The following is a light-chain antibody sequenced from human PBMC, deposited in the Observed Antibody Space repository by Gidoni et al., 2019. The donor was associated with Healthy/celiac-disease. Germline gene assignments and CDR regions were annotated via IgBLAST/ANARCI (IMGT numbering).Light chain of an antibody. Sequence: DIQMNQSPSTLYASVGDRVTITCRASQSSSSWLAWYQQKPWKAPKLLIYKESSLESGVPSRFSGSGSGTEFTLTISSLQPDDFATYYCQQYNSYAFGGGTQVEIK. CDR1: QSSSSW. CDR2: KES. CDR3: QQYNSYA. V-gene: IGKV1-5*03. J-gene: IGKJ4*01.